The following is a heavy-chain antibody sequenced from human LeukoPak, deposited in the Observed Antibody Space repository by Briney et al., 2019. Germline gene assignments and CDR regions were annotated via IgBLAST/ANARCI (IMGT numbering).Heavy chain of an antibody. D-gene: IGHD6-13*01. J-gene: IGHJ6*03. Sequence: KSSETLSLTCAVYGGSFSGYYWSWIRQPPGKGLEWIGEINHSGSTNYNPSLKSRVTISVDTSKNQFSLKLSSVTAADTAVYYCARVFGAAAHYYYYYYMDVWGKGTTVTVSS. CDR3: ARVFGAAAHYYYYYYMDV. CDR1: GGSFSGYY. V-gene: IGHV4-34*01. CDR2: INHSGST.